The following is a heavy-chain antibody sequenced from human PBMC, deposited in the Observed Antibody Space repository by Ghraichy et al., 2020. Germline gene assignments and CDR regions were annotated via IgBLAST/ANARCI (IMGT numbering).Heavy chain of an antibody. Sequence: GGSLRLSCAASGFTFSSYGMHWVRQAPGKGLEWVAFIRYDGSNKYYADSVKGRFTISRDNSKNTLYLQMNSLRAEDTAVYYCAKDFDSSTLRLYYYYYGMDVWGQGTTVTVSS. V-gene: IGHV3-30*02. CDR1: GFTFSSYG. CDR2: IRYDGSNK. J-gene: IGHJ6*02. D-gene: IGHD3-9*01. CDR3: AKDFDSSTLRLYYYYYGMDV.